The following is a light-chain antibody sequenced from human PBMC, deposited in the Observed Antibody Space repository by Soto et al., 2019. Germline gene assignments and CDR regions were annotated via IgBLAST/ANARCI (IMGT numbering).Light chain of an antibody. J-gene: IGKJ2*01. Sequence: DIQMTQSPSSLSASVGDRVTITCRASQSISSYLNWYQQKPGKAPKLLIYAASSLQSGVPSRFTGSDSWTDFTLTISSLQPEDFATYYCQQSYSTPPYTVVQGTKLEIK. V-gene: IGKV1-39*01. CDR1: QSISSY. CDR3: QQSYSTPPYT. CDR2: AAS.